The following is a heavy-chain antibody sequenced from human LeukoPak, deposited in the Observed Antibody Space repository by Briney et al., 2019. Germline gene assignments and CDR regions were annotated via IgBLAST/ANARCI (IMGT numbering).Heavy chain of an antibody. CDR1: GYTFTSYY. V-gene: IGHV1-2*02. Sequence: ASVKVSCKASGYTFTSYYIHWVRQAPGQGLEWMGWINPNSGATNYVQEFQGRVTMTRDTSISTAYMELSGLRSDDTAIFYCAREGREFGPHKLAGFDYWGQGTLVTVSS. CDR3: AREGREFGPHKLAGFDY. CDR2: INPNSGAT. D-gene: IGHD3-10*01. J-gene: IGHJ4*02.